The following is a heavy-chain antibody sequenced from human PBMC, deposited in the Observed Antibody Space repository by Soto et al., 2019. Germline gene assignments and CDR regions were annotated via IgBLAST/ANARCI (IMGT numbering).Heavy chain of an antibody. CDR2: LNGDGSSA. CDR1: GFTFTSHW. V-gene: IGHV3-74*01. Sequence: EVQLVESGGGLVQPGGSLRLSCAASGFTFTSHWMHWVRQAPGEGLVWVSRLNGDGSSAHYGDSMRGRVTISRDNAKNTVYLQMDSLRGEDSAVYYCVRGVKSYYAMDVWGQGTTVTVSS. J-gene: IGHJ6*02. CDR3: VRGVKSYYAMDV.